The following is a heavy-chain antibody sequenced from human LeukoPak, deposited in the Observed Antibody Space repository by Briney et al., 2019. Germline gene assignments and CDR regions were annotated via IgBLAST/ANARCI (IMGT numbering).Heavy chain of an antibody. CDR2: ISSSSSYI. D-gene: IGHD4-17*01. Sequence: GGSLRLSCAASGFTFSSYSMNWVRQAPGKGLEWVSSISSSSSYIYYADSVKGRFTISRDNAKNSLYLQMNSLRAEDTAVYYCARDPTVTGWFDYWGQGALVTVSS. CDR3: ARDPTVTGWFDY. J-gene: IGHJ4*02. CDR1: GFTFSSYS. V-gene: IGHV3-21*01.